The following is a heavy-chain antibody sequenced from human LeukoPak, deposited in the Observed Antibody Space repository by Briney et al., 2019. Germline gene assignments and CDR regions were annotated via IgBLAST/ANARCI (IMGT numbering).Heavy chain of an antibody. J-gene: IGHJ4*02. CDR3: ARVGSGSYWGFFDY. D-gene: IGHD1-26*01. CDR2: INPSGGST. CDR1: GYTFTSYY. V-gene: IGHV1-46*01. Sequence: ASAKTSCRASGYTFTSYYMHRVRQGPGQGPGWMGIINPSGGSTSYAQKFQGRVTMTRDTSTSTVYMELSSLRSEDTAVYYCARVGSGSYWGFFDYWGQGTLVTVSS.